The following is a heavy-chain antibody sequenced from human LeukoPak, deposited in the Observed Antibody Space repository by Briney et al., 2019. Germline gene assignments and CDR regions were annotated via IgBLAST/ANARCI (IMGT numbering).Heavy chain of an antibody. CDR2: IKQDGSEE. Sequence: GGSLRLSCAASGFTFSNYWMSWVRQAPGKGLEWVGKIKQDGSEEYYVDSVKGRFTISRDNAKNSLFLQMNSLRVEDTAIYYCARGGSYPGCWGQGTLVTVSS. CDR1: GFTFSNYW. J-gene: IGHJ4*02. CDR3: ARGGSYPGC. D-gene: IGHD1-26*01. V-gene: IGHV3-7*03.